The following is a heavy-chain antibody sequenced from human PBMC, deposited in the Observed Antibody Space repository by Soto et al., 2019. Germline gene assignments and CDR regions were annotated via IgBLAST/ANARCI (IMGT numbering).Heavy chain of an antibody. CDR1: GATFTSYA. Sequence: QVQLVQSGAEVKKPGSSVKVSCKASGATFTSYAISWVGQAPGQGLEGWGGFFPIFVTETSARRFRGGIIPIFGTANYAQKFQGRVTITADESTSTAYMELSSLRSEDTAVYYCARDYYGSGSYYKPFDYWGQGTLVTVSS. CDR3: ARDYYGSGSYYKPFDY. CDR2: FFPIFVTETSARRFRGGIIPIFGTA. V-gene: IGHV1-69*01. D-gene: IGHD3-10*01. J-gene: IGHJ4*02.